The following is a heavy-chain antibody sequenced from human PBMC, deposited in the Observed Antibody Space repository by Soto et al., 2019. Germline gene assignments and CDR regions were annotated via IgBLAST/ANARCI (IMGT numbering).Heavy chain of an antibody. CDR1: GYSFTIYC. J-gene: IGHJ4*02. V-gene: IGHV5-51*01. CDR3: ATMSLRFLEWFGFDY. D-gene: IGHD3-3*01. Sequence: GESLKISCNGSGYSFTIYCIGLVLQMPGKGLDWMGIIYPGDSDTRYSPSFQGQVTISADKSISTAYLQWSSLKASDTAMYYCATMSLRFLEWFGFDYWGQGTLVTVSS. CDR2: IYPGDSDT.